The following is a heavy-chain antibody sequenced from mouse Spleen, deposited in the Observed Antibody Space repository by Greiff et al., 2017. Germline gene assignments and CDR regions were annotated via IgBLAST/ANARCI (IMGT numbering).Heavy chain of an antibody. V-gene: IGHV5-12*02. J-gene: IGHJ4*01. D-gene: IGHD2-10*02. CDR1: GFTFSDYY. Sequence: DVKLVESGGGLVQPGGSLKLSCATSGFTFSDYYMYWVRQTPEKRLEWVAYISNGGGSTYYPDTVKGRFTISRDNAKNTLYLQMSRLKSEDTAMYYCARGYGNYGAMDYWGQGTSVTVSS. CDR3: ARGYGNYGAMDY. CDR2: ISNGGGST.